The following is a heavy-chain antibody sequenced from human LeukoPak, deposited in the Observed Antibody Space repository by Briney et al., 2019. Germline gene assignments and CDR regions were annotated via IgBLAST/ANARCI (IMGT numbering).Heavy chain of an antibody. Sequence: SETLSLTCAVYGGSFSGYYWSWIRQPPGKGLEWIGEINHSGSTNCNPSLKSRVTISVDTSKNQFSLKLSSVTAADTAVYYCAREKDYGDAFDIWGQGTMVTVSS. J-gene: IGHJ3*02. CDR3: AREKDYGDAFDI. D-gene: IGHD3-16*01. V-gene: IGHV4-34*01. CDR1: GGSFSGYY. CDR2: INHSGST.